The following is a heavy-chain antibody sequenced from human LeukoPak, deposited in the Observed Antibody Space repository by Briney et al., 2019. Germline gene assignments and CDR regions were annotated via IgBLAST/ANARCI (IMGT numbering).Heavy chain of an antibody. Sequence: GGSLRLSCAASGFIISDYYMSWIRQAPGKGLEWVSYSSTSGSTISYADSVKGRFTISRDNAKNSLYLQMNSLRAEDTAVYYCARESYYYGSGAYDPWGQGTLDTVSS. J-gene: IGHJ5*02. CDR2: SSTSGSTI. CDR3: ARESYYYGSGAYDP. D-gene: IGHD3-10*01. V-gene: IGHV3-11*01. CDR1: GFIISDYY.